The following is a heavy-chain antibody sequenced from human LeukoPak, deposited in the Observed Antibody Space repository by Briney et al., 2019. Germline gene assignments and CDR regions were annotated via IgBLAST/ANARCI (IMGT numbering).Heavy chain of an antibody. CDR3: ARDVNLHCSGGSCYSED. D-gene: IGHD2-15*01. J-gene: IGHJ4*02. CDR2: ISSSSSTI. V-gene: IGHV3-48*01. CDR1: GFTFSSYS. Sequence: GGSLRLSCAASGFTFSSYSMNWVRQAPGKGLEWVSYISSSSSTIYYADSVKGRFTISRDNAKNTMYLQMNSLRAEDTAVYYCARDVNLHCSGGSCYSEDWGQGTLVTVSS.